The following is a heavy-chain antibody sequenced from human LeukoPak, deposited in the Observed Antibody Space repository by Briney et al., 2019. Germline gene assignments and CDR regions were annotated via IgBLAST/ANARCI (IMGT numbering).Heavy chain of an antibody. CDR1: GFTVSSNY. V-gene: IGHV3-66*01. J-gene: IGHJ4*02. Sequence: GGSLRLSCAASGFTVSSNYMSWFRQAPGKGLEWVSVIYSGGSTYYADSVKGRFTISRDNSKNTLFLQMNSLRAEDTAVYYCAREDCGGDCPVGYWGQGTLVTVSS. CDR2: IYSGGST. D-gene: IGHD2-21*02. CDR3: AREDCGGDCPVGY.